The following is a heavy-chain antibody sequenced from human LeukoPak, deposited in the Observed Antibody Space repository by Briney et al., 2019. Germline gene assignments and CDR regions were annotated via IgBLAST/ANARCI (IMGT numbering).Heavy chain of an antibody. D-gene: IGHD3-22*01. CDR3: ARDYYDSSGDYFDY. CDR1: GFTFSDYY. CDR2: ISSSGSTI. Sequence: GGSLRLSCAASGFTFSDYYMSWIRQAPGKGLEWVSYISSSGSTIYYADSVKGRFTISRDNAKKSLYLQMNSLRAEDTAVYYCARDYYDSSGDYFDYWGQGTLVTVSS. J-gene: IGHJ4*02. V-gene: IGHV3-11*04.